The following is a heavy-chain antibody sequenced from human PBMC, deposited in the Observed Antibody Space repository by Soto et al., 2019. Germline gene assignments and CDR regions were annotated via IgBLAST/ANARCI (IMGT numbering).Heavy chain of an antibody. V-gene: IGHV4-61*01. CDR2: IYYSGST. J-gene: IGHJ4*02. D-gene: IGHD1-26*01. Sequence: SETLSLTCSVSGGSVSSGSYYWSWIRQPPGKGLEWIGYIYYSGSTNYNPSLKSRVTISVDTSKNQFSLKLSSVTAADTAVYYCARDLIIGTFDYWGQGTLVTVSS. CDR3: ARDLIIGTFDY. CDR1: GGSVSSGSYY.